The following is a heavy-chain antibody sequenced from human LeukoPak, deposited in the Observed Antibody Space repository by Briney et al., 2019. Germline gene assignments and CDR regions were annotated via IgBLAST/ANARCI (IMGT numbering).Heavy chain of an antibody. CDR1: GFTFSDHY. J-gene: IGHJ6*02. CDR2: TRNKANSYTT. V-gene: IGHV3-72*01. CDR3: AVGATTYYYYGMDV. D-gene: IGHD1-26*01. Sequence: HPGGSLRLSCAASGFTFSDHYMDWVRQAPGKGLEWVGRTRNKANSYTTEYAASVKGRFTISRDDSKNSLYLQMNSLKTEDTAVYYCAVGATTYYYYGMDVWGQGTTVTASS.